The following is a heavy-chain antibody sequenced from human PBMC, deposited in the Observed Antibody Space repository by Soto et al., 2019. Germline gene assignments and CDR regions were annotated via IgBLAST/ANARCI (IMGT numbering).Heavy chain of an antibody. Sequence: GGSLRLSCAASGFTFSSYAMHWVRQAPGKGLEYVSAISSNGGSTYYANSVKGRFTISRDNSKNTLYLQMGSLRAEDMAVYYCARGSSSWTDDAFDIWGQGTMVTVSS. V-gene: IGHV3-64*01. CDR2: ISSNGGST. CDR1: GFTFSSYA. D-gene: IGHD6-13*01. J-gene: IGHJ3*02. CDR3: ARGSSSWTDDAFDI.